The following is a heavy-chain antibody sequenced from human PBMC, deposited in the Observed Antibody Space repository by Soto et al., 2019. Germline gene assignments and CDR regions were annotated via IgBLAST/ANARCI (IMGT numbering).Heavy chain of an antibody. D-gene: IGHD6-13*01. V-gene: IGHV4-31*03. CDR2: IYYSGST. CDR1: GGSISSGGYY. Sequence: SETLSLTCTVSGGSISSGGYYWSWIRQHPGKGLEWIGYIYYSGSTYYNPSLKSRVTISVDTSKNQFSLKLSSVTAADTAVFYCARAPARYSSSWFRPAEYFQHWGQGTLVTVSS. CDR3: ARAPARYSSSWFRPAEYFQH. J-gene: IGHJ1*01.